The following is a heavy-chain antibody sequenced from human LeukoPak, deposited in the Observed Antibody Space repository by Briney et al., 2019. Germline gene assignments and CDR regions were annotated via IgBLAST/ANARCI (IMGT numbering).Heavy chain of an antibody. CDR2: IIPIFGTA. CDR3: ARVLLWFGELVGAFDI. D-gene: IGHD3-10*01. J-gene: IGHJ3*02. V-gene: IGHV1-69*05. Sequence: ASVKVSCKASGGTFSSYAISWVRQPPGQGLEWMGGIIPIFGTANYAQKFQGRVTITTDESTSTAYMELSSLRSEDTAVYYCARVLLWFGELVGAFDIWGQGTMVTVSS. CDR1: GGTFSSYA.